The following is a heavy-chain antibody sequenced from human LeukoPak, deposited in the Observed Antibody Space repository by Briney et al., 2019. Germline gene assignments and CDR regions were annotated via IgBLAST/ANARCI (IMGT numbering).Heavy chain of an antibody. CDR3: ARGAYYYED. CDR1: GFTFSSFG. Sequence: GGSLRLSCGASGFTFSSFGMYWVRQAPGKGLEWVAVIWYDGSNDDYADSVKGRFTISRDNSKNTLYLQMNSLRAEDTAVYYCARGAYYYEDWGQGTLVTVSS. J-gene: IGHJ4*02. CDR2: IWYDGSND. D-gene: IGHD3-22*01. V-gene: IGHV3-33*01.